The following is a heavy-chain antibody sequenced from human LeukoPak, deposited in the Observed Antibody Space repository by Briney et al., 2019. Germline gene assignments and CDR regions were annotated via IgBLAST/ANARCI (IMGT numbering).Heavy chain of an antibody. CDR1: GFTFSDYY. D-gene: IGHD3-10*01. J-gene: IGHJ5*02. CDR3: ARGIGELYANWFDP. V-gene: IGHV3-11*04. Sequence: GGSLRLSCAASGFTFSDYYMSWIRQAPGKGLEWVSYISSSGSTIYYADSVKGRFTISRDNAKNSLYLQMNGLRAEDTAVHYCARGIGELYANWFDPWGQGTLVTVSS. CDR2: ISSSGSTI.